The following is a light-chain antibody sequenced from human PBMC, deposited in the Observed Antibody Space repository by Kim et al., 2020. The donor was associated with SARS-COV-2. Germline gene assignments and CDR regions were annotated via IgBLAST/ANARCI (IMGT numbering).Light chain of an antibody. V-gene: IGKV3-15*01. CDR3: QQYKDWYT. Sequence: LSVSPGESASLSCWASQRVSSNLAWYQPNPGQAPRPLIYDASTSVRGSPARFSGSGSGSEFTLTIDSLQSEYFAIYYCQQYKDWYTFGQGTKLEI. CDR2: DAS. CDR1: QRVSSN. J-gene: IGKJ2*01.